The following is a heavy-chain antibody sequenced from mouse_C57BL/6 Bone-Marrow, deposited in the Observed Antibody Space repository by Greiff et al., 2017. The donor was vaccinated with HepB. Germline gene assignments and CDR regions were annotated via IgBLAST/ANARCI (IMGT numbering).Heavy chain of an antibody. Sequence: QVQLQQPGAELVRPGASVKLSCKASGYTFTDYYINWVKQRPGQGLEWIARIYPGSGNTYYNEKFKGKATLTAEKSSSTAYMQLSSLTSEDSAVYFCAREELPWFAYWGQGTLVTVSA. CDR3: AREELPWFAY. CDR1: GYTFTDYY. V-gene: IGHV1-76*01. CDR2: IYPGSGNT. J-gene: IGHJ3*01.